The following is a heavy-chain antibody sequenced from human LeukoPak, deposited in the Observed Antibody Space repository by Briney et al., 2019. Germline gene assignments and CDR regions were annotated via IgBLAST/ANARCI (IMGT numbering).Heavy chain of an antibody. J-gene: IGHJ4*02. CDR3: ARDTHSSSWYERPFDY. D-gene: IGHD6-13*01. CDR2: IYYGGST. CDR1: GGSISSSSYY. Sequence: ASQTLSLTCTVSGGSISSSSYYWGWIRQPPGKGLEWIGSIYYGGSTYYNPSLKSRVTISVDTSKNQFSLKLSSVTAADTAVYYCARDTHSSSWYERPFDYWGQGTLVTVSS. V-gene: IGHV4-39*07.